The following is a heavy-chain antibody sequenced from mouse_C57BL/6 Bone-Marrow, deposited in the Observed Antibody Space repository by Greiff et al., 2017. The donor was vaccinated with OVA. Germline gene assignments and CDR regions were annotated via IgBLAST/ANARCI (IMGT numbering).Heavy chain of an antibody. CDR3: AREIYYGNYVFAY. CDR1: GYTFTSYG. CDR2: IYHRSGNT. V-gene: IGHV1-81*01. J-gene: IGHJ3*01. D-gene: IGHD2-1*01. Sequence: QVQLQQSGAELARPGASVKLSCKASGYTFTSYGISWVKQRTGQGLEWIGEIYHRSGNTYYNEKFKGKATLTADKSSSTAYMELRSLTSEDSAVYFCAREIYYGNYVFAYWGQGTLVTVSA.